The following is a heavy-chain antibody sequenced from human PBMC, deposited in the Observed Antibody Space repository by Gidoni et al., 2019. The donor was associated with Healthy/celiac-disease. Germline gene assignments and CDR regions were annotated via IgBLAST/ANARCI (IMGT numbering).Heavy chain of an antibody. Sequence: QVQLVASGGGVVQPGRSLRLSCAASGFTFSSYAMHWVRQAPGKGLEWVAVISYDGSNKYYADSVKGRFTISRDNSKNTLYLQMNSLRAEDTAVYYCARGYYDILTGYYTPHYYYGMDVWGQGTTVTVSS. V-gene: IGHV3-30-3*01. D-gene: IGHD3-9*01. CDR1: GFTFSSYA. CDR2: ISYDGSNK. CDR3: ARGYYDILTGYYTPHYYYGMDV. J-gene: IGHJ6*02.